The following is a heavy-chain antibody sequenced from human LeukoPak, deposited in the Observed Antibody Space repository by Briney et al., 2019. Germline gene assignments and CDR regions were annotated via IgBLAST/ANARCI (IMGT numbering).Heavy chain of an antibody. J-gene: IGHJ4*02. CDR3: ARGEYGSGSYHIDY. CDR1: GFTFSRYS. V-gene: IGHV3-21*01. D-gene: IGHD3-10*01. Sequence: PGGSLRLSCAASGFTFSRYSMNWVRQAPGKGLEWVSFISGNSAYIYYADSVKGRFTISRDNAKNSLYLQMNSLRAEDTAVYYCARGEYGSGSYHIDYWGQGTLVTVSS. CDR2: ISGNSAYI.